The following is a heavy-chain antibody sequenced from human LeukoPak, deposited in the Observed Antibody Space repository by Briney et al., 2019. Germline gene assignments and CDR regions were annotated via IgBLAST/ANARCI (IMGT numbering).Heavy chain of an antibody. CDR3: ARGTGGYYYGMDV. V-gene: IGHV3-33*01. Sequence: GGSLRLSCAASGFTFSSYGMHWVGRAPSKGLEWVAVIWDDGNNNYYADSVKGRFTISRDNSKNTLSLQMNSLRAEDTAVYYCARGTGGYYYGMDVWGQGTTVTVSS. D-gene: IGHD1/OR15-1a*01. CDR1: GFTFSSYG. CDR2: IWDDGNNN. J-gene: IGHJ6*02.